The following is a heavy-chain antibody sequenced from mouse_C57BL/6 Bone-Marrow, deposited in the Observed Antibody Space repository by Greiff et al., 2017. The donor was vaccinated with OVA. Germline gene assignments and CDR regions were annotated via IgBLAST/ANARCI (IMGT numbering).Heavy chain of an antibody. CDR2: IDPSDSYT. V-gene: IGHV1-69*01. CDR1: GYTFTSYW. CDR3: AALYGSSPHWYFDV. J-gene: IGHJ1*03. D-gene: IGHD1-1*01. Sequence: VQLQQPGAELVMPGASVQLSCKASGYTFTSYWMHWVKQRPGQGLEWIGEIDPSDSYTNYNQKFKGKSTLTVDKSSSTAYMQLSSLTSEDSAVYYCAALYGSSPHWYFDVWGTGTTVTVSS.